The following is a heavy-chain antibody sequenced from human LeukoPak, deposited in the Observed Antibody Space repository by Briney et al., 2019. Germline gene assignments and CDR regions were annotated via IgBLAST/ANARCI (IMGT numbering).Heavy chain of an antibody. CDR3: ARSAYYYDSSGSNKNFDY. D-gene: IGHD3-22*01. CDR1: GGSISSYY. V-gene: IGHV4-59*12. CDR2: IYYSGST. J-gene: IGHJ4*02. Sequence: SETLSLTCTVSGGSISSYYWSWIRQSPGKGLEWIGYIYYSGSTNYNPSLKSRVTISVDTSKNQFSLKLSSVTAADTAVYYCARSAYYYDSSGSNKNFDYWGQGTLVTVSS.